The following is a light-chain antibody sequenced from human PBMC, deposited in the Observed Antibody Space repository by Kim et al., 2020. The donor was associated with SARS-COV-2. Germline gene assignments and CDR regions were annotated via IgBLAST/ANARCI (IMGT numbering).Light chain of an antibody. CDR1: QSVRSNY. CDR2: TAS. V-gene: IGKV3-20*01. CDR3: QQYGDPART. J-gene: IGKJ1*01. Sequence: LSPGERATLSCRASQSVRSNYLAWYQQKPGQAPRLLIYTASSRATGIPDRFSGSGSGTYFTLTISRLEPEDFAVYYCQQYGDPARTFGKGPRWIS.